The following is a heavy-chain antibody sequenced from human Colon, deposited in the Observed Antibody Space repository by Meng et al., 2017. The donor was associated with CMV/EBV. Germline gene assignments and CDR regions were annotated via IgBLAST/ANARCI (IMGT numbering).Heavy chain of an antibody. Sequence: CAASGFSIPHYAVHWVRQAPGKGLEWVSVISASGYYTFYAESVKGRFTIGRDISKNTVYLQTSSLRAEDTAVYFCAKVPTRRYYFDSWGQGSLVTVSS. D-gene: IGHD5-24*01. CDR3: AKVPTRRYYFDS. CDR1: GFSIPHYA. V-gene: IGHV3-23*01. CDR2: ISASGYYT. J-gene: IGHJ4*02.